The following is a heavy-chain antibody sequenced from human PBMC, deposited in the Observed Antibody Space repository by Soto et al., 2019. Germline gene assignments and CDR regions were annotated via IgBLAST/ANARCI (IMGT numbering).Heavy chain of an antibody. D-gene: IGHD3-3*01. J-gene: IGHJ3*02. CDR2: IYSSGST. V-gene: IGHV4-59*01. Sequence: QMQLQESGPGLVKPSETLSLTCTVSGGATSSYYWSWIRQSPGKGLASIGYIYSSGSTNYNPSLKSRVTIYLDTSKNQFSLKLSSVTAADTAVYYCARGGYYTNAFDIWGQGTMVTVSS. CDR3: ARGGYYTNAFDI. CDR1: GGATSSYY.